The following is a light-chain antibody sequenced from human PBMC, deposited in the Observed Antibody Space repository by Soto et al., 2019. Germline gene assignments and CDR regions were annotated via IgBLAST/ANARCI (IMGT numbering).Light chain of an antibody. J-gene: IGLJ1*01. CDR2: DVS. Sequence: QSALTQPRSVSGSPGQSVTISCIGTSSDGGGYNYVSWYQQHPGKAPKLMIYDVSKRPSGVPDRFSGSKSGNTASLTISGLQSEDEADYYCCSYAGSYTFSYVFGNGTKLTVL. CDR1: SSDGGGYNY. CDR3: CSYAGSYTFSYV. V-gene: IGLV2-11*01.